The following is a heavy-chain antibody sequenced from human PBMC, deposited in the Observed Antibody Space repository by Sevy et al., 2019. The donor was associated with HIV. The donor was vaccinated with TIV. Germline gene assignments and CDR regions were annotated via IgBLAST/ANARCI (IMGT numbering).Heavy chain of an antibody. CDR3: ARSSSVWDGSKNFWFDP. V-gene: IGHV6-1*01. Sequence: SQTLSLTCAISGDSVSNNGVAWNWIRQSPSRGLEWLGRTYYRSKGYNNYAVSMKGRISIDGDTSRNQISLQLNSVTPDDTAVYYCARSSSVWDGSKNFWFDPWGQGTLVTVSS. D-gene: IGHD6-19*01. J-gene: IGHJ5*02. CDR1: GDSVSNNGVA. CDR2: TYYRSKGYN.